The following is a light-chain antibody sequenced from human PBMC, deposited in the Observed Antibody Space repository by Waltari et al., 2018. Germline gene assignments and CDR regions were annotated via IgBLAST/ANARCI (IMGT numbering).Light chain of an antibody. CDR2: KVF. J-gene: IGKJ1*01. V-gene: IGKV2-30*02. Sequence: DVVMTQSPLPLHVTLGQPATISCRTSQSLVHSDGKTYLNWFQQRPGQSPRRLIYKVFNRDSGVPERFSGSGSGTDFTLTISRVEAEDVGTYYCMQATQWPLTFGQGTKVEIK. CDR1: QSLVHSDGKTY. CDR3: MQATQWPLT.